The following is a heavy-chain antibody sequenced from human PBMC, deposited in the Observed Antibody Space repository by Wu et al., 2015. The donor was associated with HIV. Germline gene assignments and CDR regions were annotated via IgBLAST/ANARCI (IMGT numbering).Heavy chain of an antibody. CDR1: GYTFTNYY. CDR3: ARDGDPRDIVVVPAAEGNYYXMDV. V-gene: IGHV1-46*03. CDR2: INPSGGST. D-gene: IGHD2-2*01. J-gene: IGHJ6*03. Sequence: QVQLVQSGAEVKKPGASVKVSCKASGYTFTNYYMHWVRQAPGQGLEWMGIINPSGGSTSYAQKFQGRVTMTRDTSTSTVYMELSSLRSEDTAVYYCARDGDPRDIVVVPAAEGNYYXMDVVGTKGPRSPSP.